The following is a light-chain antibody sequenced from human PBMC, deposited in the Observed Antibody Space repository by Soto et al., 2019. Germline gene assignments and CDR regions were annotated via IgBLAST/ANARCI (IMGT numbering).Light chain of an antibody. CDR1: QSLSSSY. J-gene: IGKJ5*01. CDR3: QQHETLIT. V-gene: IGKV3-20*01. Sequence: EIVLTHSPATLSLSPLEKDTRSFRASQSLSSSYFAWYQHKPGQAPRLLIDGAFTRATGIPDRFSGSGSGTDFTLTISRLQPEDFAVYYCQQHETLITFGQGTRLEI. CDR2: GAF.